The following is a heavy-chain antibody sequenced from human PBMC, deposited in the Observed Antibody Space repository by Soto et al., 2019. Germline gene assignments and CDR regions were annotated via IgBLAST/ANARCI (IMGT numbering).Heavy chain of an antibody. V-gene: IGHV1-24*01. CDR3: ATDRMVATSDYFDY. D-gene: IGHD5-12*01. J-gene: IGHJ4*02. Sequence: ASVKVSCKVSGYTLTELTMHWVRQAPGKGLEWMGGFDPEDGETIYAQKFQGRVTMTEDTSTDTAYMELSSLRSEETAVYYCATDRMVATSDYFDYWGQGTLVTVSS. CDR2: FDPEDGET. CDR1: GYTLTELT.